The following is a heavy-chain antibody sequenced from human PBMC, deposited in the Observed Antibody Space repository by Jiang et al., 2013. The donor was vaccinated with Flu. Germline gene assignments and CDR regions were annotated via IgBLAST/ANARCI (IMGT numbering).Heavy chain of an antibody. D-gene: IGHD3-22*01. CDR1: GYTFNAYF. J-gene: IGHJ4*02. CDR3: ARAYYYDSSAYYFDY. V-gene: IGHV1-2*06. Sequence: SGAEVKKPGASVKVSCKASGYTFNAYFMHWVRQAPGQGLEWMGRINPNSGDTNYAQEFQGRVTMTRDSSISTAYMDLSRLSSDDTAVYYCARAYYYDSSAYYFDYWGQGTLVTVSS. CDR2: INPNSGDT.